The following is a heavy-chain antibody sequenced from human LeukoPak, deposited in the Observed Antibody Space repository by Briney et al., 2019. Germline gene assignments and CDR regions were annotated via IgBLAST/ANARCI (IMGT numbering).Heavy chain of an antibody. CDR1: GGSFSGYY. V-gene: IGHV4-34*01. CDR2: INHSGDT. D-gene: IGHD5/OR15-5a*01. Sequence: SSETLSLTCGVSGGSFSGYYWTWIRQPPGKGLEWIGEINHSGDTNSNPSLKSRVTISVDTSKSQFSLKLGSVTAADTAVYYCARGHSVSGFDHWGQGALVSVSS. CDR3: ARGHSVSGFDH. J-gene: IGHJ4*02.